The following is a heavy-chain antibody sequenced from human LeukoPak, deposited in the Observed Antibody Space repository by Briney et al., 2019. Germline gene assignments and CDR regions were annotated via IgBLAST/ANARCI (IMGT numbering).Heavy chain of an antibody. CDR2: ITGSGDRT. D-gene: IGHD3-9*01. Sequence: GASLRLARAASGFTFSSYAMSWVRQAPGKGLEWYTAITGSGDRTYYADSVQGRFTISRDNSKNTLYLQMNSLRAEDTAVYYCTKGDSSTVHLLTGHWGQGTLVTVSS. CDR1: GFTFSSYA. CDR3: TKGDSSTVHLLTGH. J-gene: IGHJ4*02. V-gene: IGHV3-23*01.